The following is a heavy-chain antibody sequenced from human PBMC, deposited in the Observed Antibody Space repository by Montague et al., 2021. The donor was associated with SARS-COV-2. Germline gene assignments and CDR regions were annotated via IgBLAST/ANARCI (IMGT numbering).Heavy chain of an antibody. V-gene: IGHV3-23*01. CDR3: SMLRGGL. CDR1: GVPFNHFD. CDR2: LKSSNGNT. Sequence: SLRLSCAASGVPFNHFDHQWVRQAPGKGLEWVSTLKSSNGNTYYADSVRGRFTISRDSAKKTLYLQMNSLRAEDTAIYYCSMLRGGLWGQGTLVTVSS. D-gene: IGHD3-16*01. J-gene: IGHJ4*02.